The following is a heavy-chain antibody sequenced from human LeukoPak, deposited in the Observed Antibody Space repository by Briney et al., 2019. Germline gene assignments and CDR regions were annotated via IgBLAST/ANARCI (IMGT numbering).Heavy chain of an antibody. D-gene: IGHD4-11*01. CDR1: GFTFSNYW. CDR3: ARDRGYSNFDY. J-gene: IGHJ4*02. V-gene: IGHV3-7*01. Sequence: GRSLRLSCAASGFTFSNYWMSWVRQAPGKGLVRVANMKEDGSEKNYVDSVKGRFTISRDNAQDSLYLQMNSLRAEDTAVYYCARDRGYSNFDYWGQGTLVTVSS. CDR2: MKEDGSEK.